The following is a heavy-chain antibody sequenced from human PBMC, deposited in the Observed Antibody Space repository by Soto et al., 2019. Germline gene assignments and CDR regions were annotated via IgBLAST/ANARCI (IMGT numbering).Heavy chain of an antibody. J-gene: IGHJ4*02. CDR2: MNPNSGNT. Sequence: ASVKVSCKASGYTFTSYDINWVRQATGQGLEWMGWMNPNSGNTGYAQKFQGRVTMTRNTSISTAYMELSSLRSEDTAVYYCALKGVYYDFWSGYYAYYFDYWGQGTLVTVSS. CDR3: ALKGVYYDFWSGYYAYYFDY. V-gene: IGHV1-8*01. D-gene: IGHD3-3*01. CDR1: GYTFTSYD.